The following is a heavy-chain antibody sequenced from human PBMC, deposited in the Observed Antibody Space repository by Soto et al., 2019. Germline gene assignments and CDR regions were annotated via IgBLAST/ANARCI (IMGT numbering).Heavy chain of an antibody. J-gene: IGHJ4*02. CDR3: AMAPGPVAGTNYFDY. V-gene: IGHV3-23*01. Sequence: PGGSLRLSCAASGFTFSSYAMSWVRQAPGKGLEWVSAISGSGGSTYYADSVKGRFTISRDNSKNTLYLQMNSLRAEDTAVYYCAMAPGPVAGTNYFDYWGKGTLVTVAS. CDR1: GFTFSSYA. CDR2: ISGSGGST. D-gene: IGHD6-19*01.